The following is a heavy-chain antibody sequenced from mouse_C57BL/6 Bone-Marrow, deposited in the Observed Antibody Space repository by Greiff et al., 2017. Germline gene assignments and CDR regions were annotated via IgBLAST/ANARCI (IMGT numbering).Heavy chain of an antibody. V-gene: IGHV1-55*01. Sequence: VKLQQPGAELVKPGASVKMSCKASGYTFTSYWITWVKQRPGQGLEWIGDIYPGSGSTNYNEKFKSKATLTVDTSSSTAYMQLSSLTSEDSAVYYCARASYGYYYAMDYWGQGTSVTVSS. CDR3: ARASYGYYYAMDY. J-gene: IGHJ4*01. CDR2: IYPGSGST. CDR1: GYTFTSYW. D-gene: IGHD2-2*01.